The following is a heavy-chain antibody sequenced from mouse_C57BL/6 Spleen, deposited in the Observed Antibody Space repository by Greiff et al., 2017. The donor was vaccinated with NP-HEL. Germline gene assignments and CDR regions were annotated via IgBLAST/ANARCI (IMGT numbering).Heavy chain of an antibody. J-gene: IGHJ2*01. D-gene: IGHD1-1*01. V-gene: IGHV1-74*01. CDR2: IHPSDSDT. CDR3: AIYPTVPRDY. CDR1: GYTFTSYW. Sequence: QVQLQQPGAELVKPGASVKVSCKASGYTFTSYWMHWVKQRPGQGLEWIGRIHPSDSDTNYNQKFKGKATLTVDKFSSTAYMQLRNLTSEDSAVYYCAIYPTVPRDYWGQGTTLTASS.